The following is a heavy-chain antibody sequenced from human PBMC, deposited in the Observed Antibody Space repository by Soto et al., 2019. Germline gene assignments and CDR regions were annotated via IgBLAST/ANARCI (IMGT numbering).Heavy chain of an antibody. V-gene: IGHV1-3*01. D-gene: IGHD3-10*01. CDR3: ARAWFGELPFDY. Sequence: GASVKVSCKASGYTFTGYYMHWVRQAPGQRLEWMGWINAGNGNTKYSQKFQGRVTITRDTSASTAYMELSSLRSEDTAVYYCARAWFGELPFDYWGQGALVTVSS. CDR1: GYTFTGYY. J-gene: IGHJ4*02. CDR2: INAGNGNT.